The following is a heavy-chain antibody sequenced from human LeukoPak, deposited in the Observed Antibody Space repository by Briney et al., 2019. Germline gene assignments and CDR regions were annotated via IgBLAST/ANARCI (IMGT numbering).Heavy chain of an antibody. J-gene: IGHJ5*02. CDR1: GGSISSGDYY. CDR2: IYYSGNT. V-gene: IGHV4-30-4*01. CDR3: AREGIGFRWFDP. Sequence: PSETLSLTCTVSGGSISSGDYYWSWIRQPPGKGLEWIGYIYYSGNTYYNPSLKSRVIISVDTSKNQFSLELSSVTAADTAVYYCAREGIGFRWFDPWGQGTLVTVSS. D-gene: IGHD2-15*01.